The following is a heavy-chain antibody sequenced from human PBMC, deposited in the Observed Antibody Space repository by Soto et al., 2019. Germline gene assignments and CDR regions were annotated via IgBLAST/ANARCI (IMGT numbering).Heavy chain of an antibody. D-gene: IGHD2-21*01. CDR1: GGTFSNLA. V-gene: IGHV1-69*12. CDR3: GRDRVMRGNPYSYGMDV. CDR2: IIPKFSAP. J-gene: IGHJ6*02. Sequence: VLLEQSGAEVKKPGSSVKVSCKTSGGTFSNLAISWVRLAPGQGLEWMGVIIPKFSAPTYAQKFQGRVMITADESTSTAFMELSSLRSEDTAVHFCGRDRVMRGNPYSYGMDVWGQGTTVIVSS.